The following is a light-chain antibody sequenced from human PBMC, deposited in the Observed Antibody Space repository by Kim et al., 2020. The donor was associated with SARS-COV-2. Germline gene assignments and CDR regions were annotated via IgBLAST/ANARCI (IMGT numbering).Light chain of an antibody. CDR3: NSRDSSGNVV. V-gene: IGLV3-19*01. Sequence: VACEQTVRITCQGDSLRSYYASWYQQKPGQAPVLVIYGKNNRPSGIPDRFSGSTSGNTASLTITGAQAEDEADYYCNSRDSSGNVVFGGGTQLTVL. CDR2: GKN. CDR1: SLRSYY. J-gene: IGLJ2*01.